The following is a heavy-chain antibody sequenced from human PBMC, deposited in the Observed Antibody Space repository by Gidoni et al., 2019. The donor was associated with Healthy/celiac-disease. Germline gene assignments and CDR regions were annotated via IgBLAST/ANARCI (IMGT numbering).Heavy chain of an antibody. D-gene: IGHD2-15*01. CDR2: IGYDGSNK. Sequence: QVQLVESGGGVVQPGRSLRLSCAASGFPFSSYGMHWVRQAPGKGLEWVAVIGYDGSNKYYADSVKGRFTISRDNSKNTLYLQMNSLRAEDTAVYYCARGYCSGGSCEFDYWGQGTLVTVSS. CDR3: ARGYCSGGSCEFDY. V-gene: IGHV3-33*01. J-gene: IGHJ4*02. CDR1: GFPFSSYG.